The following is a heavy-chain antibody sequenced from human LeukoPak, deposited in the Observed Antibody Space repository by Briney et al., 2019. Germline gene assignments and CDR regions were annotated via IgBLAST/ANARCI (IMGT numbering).Heavy chain of an antibody. D-gene: IGHD3-9*01. CDR3: ARAYYDILTTDS. CDR1: GFTVRTNY. CDR2: IYSSGDT. V-gene: IGHV3-66*01. Sequence: PGGSLRLSCTASGFTVRTNYMSWVRQAPGKGLEWVSVIYSSGDTYYADSVKGRFTISRDDSKNTLYLQMNSLGAEDTAVYFCARAYYDILTTDSWGQGTLVSVSS. J-gene: IGHJ4*02.